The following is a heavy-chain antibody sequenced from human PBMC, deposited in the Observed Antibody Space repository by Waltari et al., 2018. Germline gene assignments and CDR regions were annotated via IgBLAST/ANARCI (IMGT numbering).Heavy chain of an antibody. CDR1: GYSISSGYY. CDR2: IYHSGST. Sequence: QVQLQESGPGLVKPSETLSLTCAVSGYSISSGYYWGWIRQPPGKGLEWIGSIYHSGSTYYNPSLKSRVTISVDTSKNHFSLKLSSVTAADTAVYYCARWQLVRGGFDYWGQGTLVTVSS. D-gene: IGHD6-6*01. V-gene: IGHV4-38-2*01. CDR3: ARWQLVRGGFDY. J-gene: IGHJ4*02.